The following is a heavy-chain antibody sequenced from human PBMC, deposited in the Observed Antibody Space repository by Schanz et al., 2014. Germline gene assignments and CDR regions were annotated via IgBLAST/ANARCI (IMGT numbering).Heavy chain of an antibody. CDR1: GYTFTDYH. J-gene: IGHJ5*02. Sequence: QVQLVQSGAEVKKPGASVKVSCKSSGYTFTDYHIHWVRQAPGQGLEYMGRINPNSGGTNFAQKFQGRVTMTRDTSISTVYMELSRLRSDDTVVYYCAREGTVIRGLSGWFDPWGQGTLVTVSS. CDR3: AREGTVIRGLSGWFDP. V-gene: IGHV1-2*05. D-gene: IGHD3-10*01. CDR2: INPNSGGT.